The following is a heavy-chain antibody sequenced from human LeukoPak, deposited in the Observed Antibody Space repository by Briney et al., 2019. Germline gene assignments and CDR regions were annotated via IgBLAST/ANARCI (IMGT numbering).Heavy chain of an antibody. CDR3: VSGFLQWLY. CDR1: GFTFSSYA. CDR2: ISYDGSNK. D-gene: IGHD6-19*01. J-gene: IGHJ4*02. V-gene: IGHV3-30*04. Sequence: GRSLRLSCAASGFTFSSYAMHWVRQAPGKGLEWVAVISYDGSNKYYADSVKGRFTISRDNSKNTLYLQMNSLRVEDTAVYYCVSGFLQWLYWGQGTLVTVSS.